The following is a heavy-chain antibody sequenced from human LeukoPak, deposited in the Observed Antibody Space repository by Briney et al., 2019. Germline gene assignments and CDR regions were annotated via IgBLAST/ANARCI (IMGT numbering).Heavy chain of an antibody. CDR2: INPNSGGT. J-gene: IGHJ4*02. Sequence: ASVKVSCKASGYTFTGYYMHWVRQAPRQGLEWMGRINPNSGGTSYAQKFQGRVTMTRDTSLSTAYMELSRLRSDDTAVYYCARQRDYYGSGSLHFDYWGQGTLVTVSS. CDR3: ARQRDYYGSGSLHFDY. V-gene: IGHV1-2*06. D-gene: IGHD3-10*01. CDR1: GYTFTGYY.